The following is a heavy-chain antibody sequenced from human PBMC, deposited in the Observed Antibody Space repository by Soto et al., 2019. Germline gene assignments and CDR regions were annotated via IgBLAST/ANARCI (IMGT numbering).Heavy chain of an antibody. CDR1: GYNFTIYW. CDR3: ARHKFGTTNPFYI. Sequence: EVQMVQSGAEVKKPGESLKISCKGSGYNFTIYWIGWVRQMPGKGLEWMGIIYPGDSDTRYSPSFQGQVIISADKSISTAYRQWTSLKASDTGMYYCARHKFGTTNPFYIWGQGTMVTVSS. D-gene: IGHD1-1*01. J-gene: IGHJ3*02. CDR2: IYPGDSDT. V-gene: IGHV5-51*01.